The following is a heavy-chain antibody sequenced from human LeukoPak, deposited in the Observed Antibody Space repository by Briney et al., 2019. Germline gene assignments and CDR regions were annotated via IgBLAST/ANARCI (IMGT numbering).Heavy chain of an antibody. CDR1: GYTFTSYY. CDR2: INPSGGST. V-gene: IGHV1-46*01. J-gene: IGHJ5*02. D-gene: IGHD6-6*01. Sequence: ASVKVSCKASGYTFTSYYMHWVRQAPGQGLEWMGIINPSGGSTSCAQKFQGRVTMTRDMSTSTVYMELSSLRSEDTAVYYCARTLAARNWFDPWGQGTLVTVSS. CDR3: ARTLAARNWFDP.